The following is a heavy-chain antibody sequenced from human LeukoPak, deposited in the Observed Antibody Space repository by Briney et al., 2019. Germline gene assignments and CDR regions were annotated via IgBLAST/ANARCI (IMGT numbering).Heavy chain of an antibody. J-gene: IGHJ4*02. V-gene: IGHV3-21*01. CDR1: GFTFSSYS. CDR3: ARAQYYYGSDYDY. CDR2: ISSSSYI. D-gene: IGHD3-10*01. Sequence: GGSLRLSCAASGFTFSSYSMNWVRQAPGKGLEWVSSISSSSYIYYADSVKGRFTISRDNAKNSLYLQMNSLRAEDTAVYYCARAQYYYGSDYDYWGQGTLVTVSS.